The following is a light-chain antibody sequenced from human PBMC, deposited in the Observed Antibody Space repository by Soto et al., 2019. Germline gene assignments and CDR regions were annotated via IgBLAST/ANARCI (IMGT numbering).Light chain of an antibody. J-gene: IGKJ3*01. V-gene: IGKV1-27*01. CDR3: QNYNSALFT. CDR2: AAS. Sequence: DIQMTQSPSSLSASIGDRVTITCRASQGISNYLAWYQQKPGKVPKLLLYAASTLQSGVPSRFSGSGSGTEFTLTISSLQPEDVATYYCQNYNSALFTFGPGTKVDIK. CDR1: QGISNY.